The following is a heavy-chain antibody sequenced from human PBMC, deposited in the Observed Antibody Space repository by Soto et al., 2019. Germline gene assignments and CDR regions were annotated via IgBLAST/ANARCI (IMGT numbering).Heavy chain of an antibody. CDR2: ISAYNGNT. J-gene: IGHJ4*02. CDR1: GYTFTSYG. V-gene: IGHV1-18*01. CDR3: ARDRGFNYYDSSGYQTFDY. Sequence: ASVKVSCKASGYTFTSYGISWVRQAPGQGLEWMGWISAYNGNTNYAQKLQGRVTMTTDTSTSTAYMELRSLRSDDTAVYYCARDRGFNYYDSSGYQTFDYWGQGTLVTSPQ. D-gene: IGHD3-22*01.